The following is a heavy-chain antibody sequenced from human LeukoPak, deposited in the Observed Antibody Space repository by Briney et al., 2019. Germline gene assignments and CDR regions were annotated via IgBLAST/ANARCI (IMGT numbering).Heavy chain of an antibody. V-gene: IGHV4-4*07. D-gene: IGHD6-13*01. CDR2: IYTSGST. Sequence: KASETLSLTCTVSGGSISSYYWSWIRQPAGKGLEWIGRIYTSGSTNYNPSLKSRVTMSVDTSKNQFSLKLSSVTAADTAVYYCARDYSSSWYPTWFDPWGQGTLVTVSS. CDR3: ARDYSSSWYPTWFDP. CDR1: GGSISSYY. J-gene: IGHJ5*02.